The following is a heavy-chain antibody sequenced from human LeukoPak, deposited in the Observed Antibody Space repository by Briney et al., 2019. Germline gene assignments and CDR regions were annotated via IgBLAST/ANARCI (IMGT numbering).Heavy chain of an antibody. CDR1: GFTFSNNR. J-gene: IGHJ5*02. V-gene: IGHV3-53*01. Sequence: PGGSLRLSCAASGFTFSNNRMSWVRQAPGKGLEWVSVIYSDGTAYYADSVKDRFTISRDNYKSTLYLQMNRLRAEMVCGYYCVTDLTSGQGTLVTVSS. CDR2: IYSDGTA. CDR3: VTDLT.